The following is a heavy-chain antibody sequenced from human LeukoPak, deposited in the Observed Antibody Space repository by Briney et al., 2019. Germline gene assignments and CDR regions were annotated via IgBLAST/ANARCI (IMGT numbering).Heavy chain of an antibody. CDR2: INSDGSST. D-gene: IGHD3-3*01. CDR3: ARALYYDFWSGSPDDAFDI. Sequence: PGGSLRLSCAASGFTFSSYWMHWVRQAPGKGLLWVSRINSDGSSTSYADSVKGRFTISRDNAKNSLYLQMNSLRAEDTALYHCARALYYDFWSGSPDDAFDIWGQGTMVTV. J-gene: IGHJ3*02. CDR1: GFTFSSYW. V-gene: IGHV3-74*01.